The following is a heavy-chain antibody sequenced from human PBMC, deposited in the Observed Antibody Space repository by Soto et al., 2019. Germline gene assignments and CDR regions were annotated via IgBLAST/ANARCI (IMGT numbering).Heavy chain of an antibody. D-gene: IGHD2-15*01. Sequence: SETLSLTCTVSGGSISSYYWSWIRQPPGKGLEWIGYIYYSGSTNYNPSLKSRVTISVDTSKNQFSLKLSSVTAADTAVYYCARQRPRQGGAWGQGTLVTVAS. J-gene: IGHJ5*02. CDR2: IYYSGST. V-gene: IGHV4-59*08. CDR1: GGSISSYY. CDR3: ARQRPRQGGA.